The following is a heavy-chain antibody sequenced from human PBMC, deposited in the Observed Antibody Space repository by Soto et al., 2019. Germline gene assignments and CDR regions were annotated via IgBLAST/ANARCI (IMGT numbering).Heavy chain of an antibody. CDR3: ARGQEYSSGWGGPSSYYFDY. Sequence: QVQLQQWGAGLLKPSETLSLTCAVYGGSFSGYYWSWIRQPPGKGLEWIGEINHSGSTNYNPSLKSRVTISVDTSKNQFSLKLSSVTAADTAVYYCARGQEYSSGWGGPSSYYFDYWGQGTLVTVSS. D-gene: IGHD6-19*01. J-gene: IGHJ4*02. CDR1: GGSFSGYY. CDR2: INHSGST. V-gene: IGHV4-34*01.